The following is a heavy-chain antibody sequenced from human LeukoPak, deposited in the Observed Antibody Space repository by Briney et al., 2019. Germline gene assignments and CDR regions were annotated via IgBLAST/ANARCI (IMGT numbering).Heavy chain of an antibody. Sequence: ALVKVSCKVSGHTFTSYGISWVRQAPGQELEWMGWISAYNGNTNYAQKFQGRVTITADESTSTAYMELSSLRSEDTAVYYCARARLYDSSGYYCYFDYWGQGTLVTVSS. CDR2: ISAYNGNT. D-gene: IGHD3-22*01. J-gene: IGHJ4*02. CDR3: ARARLYDSSGYYCYFDY. V-gene: IGHV1-18*01. CDR1: GHTFTSYG.